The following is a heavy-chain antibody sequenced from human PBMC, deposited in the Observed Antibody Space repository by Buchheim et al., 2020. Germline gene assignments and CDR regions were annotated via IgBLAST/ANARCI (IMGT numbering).Heavy chain of an antibody. CDR2: INSDGGT. CDR1: GFTVSGYW. V-gene: IGHV3-74*01. D-gene: IGHD5-24*01. CDR3: ARGGYSTDGSSDY. J-gene: IGHJ4*02. Sequence: EVHLVESGGGLVQPGGSLRLSCAASGFTVSGYWMHWVRHVPGQGLVWFSRINSDGGTNYADSVKGRFTISRDNAKNMVYLQMNSLRAEDTAIYYCARGGYSTDGSSDYWGQGTL.